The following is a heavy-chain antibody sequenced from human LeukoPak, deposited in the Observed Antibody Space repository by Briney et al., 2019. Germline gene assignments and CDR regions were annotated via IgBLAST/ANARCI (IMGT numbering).Heavy chain of an antibody. CDR2: INSDGSST. V-gene: IGHV3-74*01. CDR3: ARVGAATYAFDI. CDR1: GFTFSSYW. Sequence: SGGSLRLSCAASGFTFSSYWMHWVRQAPGKGLVWVSRINSDGSSTSYADSVKGRFTISRDNAKNTLYLQMNSLRAEDTAVYYCARVGAATYAFDIWGQGTLVTVSS. D-gene: IGHD3-16*01. J-gene: IGHJ4*02.